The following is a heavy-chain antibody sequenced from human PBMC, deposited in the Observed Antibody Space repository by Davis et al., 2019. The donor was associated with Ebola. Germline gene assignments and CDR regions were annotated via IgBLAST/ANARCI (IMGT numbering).Heavy chain of an antibody. Sequence: SETLSLTCTVSGGSIISSSSYWGWIRQPPRKGLEWIGSIYYSGITYYNPSLKSRVTISVDTSKNQFSLKLSSVTAADTAVYYCARSKPAAVLYYYYGMDVWGQGTTVTVSS. V-gene: IGHV4-39*01. J-gene: IGHJ6*02. D-gene: IGHD2-2*02. CDR2: IYYSGIT. CDR3: ARSKPAAVLYYYYGMDV. CDR1: GGSIISSSSY.